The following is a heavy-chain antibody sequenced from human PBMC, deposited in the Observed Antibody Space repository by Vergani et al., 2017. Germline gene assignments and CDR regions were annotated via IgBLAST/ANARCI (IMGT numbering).Heavy chain of an antibody. J-gene: IGHJ4*01. CDR2: IWSKPYGGTT. CDR3: TTGFPGSSWSTY. CDR1: GFTLGDYA. V-gene: IGHV3-49*04. Sequence: EVHLVESGGGLVQPGRSLRLSCSGSGFTLGDYAMTWVRQAPGKGLEWVAFIWSKPYGGTTEYAASVKGRFTISRDDSKSMMNLQMNSLKTEDTAVYYCTTGFPGSSWSTYWGQGTLVTVSS. D-gene: IGHD6-13*01.